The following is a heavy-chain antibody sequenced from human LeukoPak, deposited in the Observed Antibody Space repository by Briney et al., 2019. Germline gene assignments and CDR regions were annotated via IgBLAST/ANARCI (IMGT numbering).Heavy chain of an antibody. D-gene: IGHD7-27*01. V-gene: IGHV3-74*01. CDR3: GRPLQLGNYYYALDV. Sequence: QPGGSLRLSCAASGFTFRSYWMHWVRQAPGKGLVWVSRINNDGSNTTYAASVKGRFTISRDNAKNTLYLQMNSLRAEDTAVYYCGRPLQLGNYYYALDVWGQGTTVTVSS. J-gene: IGHJ6*02. CDR2: INNDGSNT. CDR1: GFTFRSYW.